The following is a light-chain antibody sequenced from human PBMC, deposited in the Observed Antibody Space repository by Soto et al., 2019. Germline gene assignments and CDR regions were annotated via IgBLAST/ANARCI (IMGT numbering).Light chain of an antibody. CDR3: QQYGVPPFN. V-gene: IGKV3-20*01. Sequence: EIVLTQSPGALSLSPGEGATLSCRASQAVISGYLAWYQQKPGQAPRLLMYGVSSRPTGISDRFSGSGSGTEFTLTITRLEPDDFALYYCQQYGVPPFNFGQGTKLQSK. J-gene: IGKJ2*01. CDR1: QAVISGY. CDR2: GVS.